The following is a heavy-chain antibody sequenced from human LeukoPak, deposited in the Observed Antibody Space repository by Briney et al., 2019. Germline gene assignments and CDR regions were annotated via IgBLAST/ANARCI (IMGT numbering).Heavy chain of an antibody. V-gene: IGHV1-18*01. J-gene: IGHJ2*01. CDR3: ARVEGCSGGSCYSGFYLFSRYWYFDL. Sequence: GASVKVSCKASGYTFTSYGISWVRQAPGQGLEWMGWISAYNGNTNYAQKLQGRVTMTTDTSTSTAYMELRSLRSDDTAVYYCARVEGCSGGSCYSGFYLFSRYWYFDLWGRGTLVTVSS. D-gene: IGHD2-15*01. CDR1: GYTFTSYG. CDR2: ISAYNGNT.